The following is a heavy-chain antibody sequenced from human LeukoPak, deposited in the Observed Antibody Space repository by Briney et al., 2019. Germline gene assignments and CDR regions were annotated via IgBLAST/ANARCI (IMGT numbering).Heavy chain of an antibody. CDR3: ARHGRHLWDGDSHDYAFEL. CDR1: GDSIDSYY. V-gene: IGHV4-59*08. CDR2: SHVSGNT. Sequence: SETLSLTCSVSGDSIDSYYWSWIPPPPGKGLDWIGFSHVSGNTRYSPSLRGRATVSVDTSKNHVSLKLCSVTAADSAVYFCARHGRHLWDGDSHDYAFELWGQGTLVTVYS. J-gene: IGHJ3*01. D-gene: IGHD1-26*01.